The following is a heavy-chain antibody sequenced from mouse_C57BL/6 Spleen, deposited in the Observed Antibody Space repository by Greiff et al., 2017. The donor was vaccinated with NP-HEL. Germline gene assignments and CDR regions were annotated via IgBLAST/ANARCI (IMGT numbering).Heavy chain of an antibody. CDR1: GFTFSDYG. V-gene: IGHV5-17*01. CDR2: ISSGSSTI. Sequence: EVKLVESGGGLVKPGGSLKLSCAASGFTFSDYGMHWVRQAPEKGLEWVAYISSGSSTIYYADTVKGRFTISRDNAKNTLFLQMTSLRSEDTAMYYCAKDGYLYWYFDVWGTGTTVTVSS. J-gene: IGHJ1*03. CDR3: AKDGYLYWYFDV. D-gene: IGHD2-3*01.